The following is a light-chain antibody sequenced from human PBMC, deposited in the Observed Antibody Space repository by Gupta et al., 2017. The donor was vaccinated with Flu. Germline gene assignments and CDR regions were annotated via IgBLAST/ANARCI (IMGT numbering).Light chain of an antibody. CDR2: DDS. J-gene: IGLJ1*01. V-gene: IGLV3-21*02. Sequence: SSVLTQPPSVSVAPGQTASIPCGGNAIGSKSVHWYQKKPGQAPILVVYDDSARPSGIPERFSGSNSGSTATLTISRAEAGEEADYYCQVWDTTSNRPFVFGTGTTVTVL. CDR1: AIGSKS. CDR3: QVWDTTSNRPFV.